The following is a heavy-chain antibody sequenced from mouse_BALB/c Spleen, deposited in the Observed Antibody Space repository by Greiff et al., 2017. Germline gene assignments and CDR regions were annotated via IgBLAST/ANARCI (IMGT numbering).Heavy chain of an antibody. D-gene: IGHD2-1*01. CDR3: TRDGNYGAWFAY. V-gene: IGHV1S81*02. J-gene: IGHJ3*01. CDR2: INPSNGGT. CDR1: GYTFTSYY. Sequence: QVQLQQPGAELVKPGASVKLSCKASGYTFTSYYMYWVKQRPGQGLEWIGGINPSNGGTNFNEKFKSKATLTVVKSSSTAYMQLSSLTSEDSAVYYCTRDGNYGAWFAYWGQGTLVTVSA.